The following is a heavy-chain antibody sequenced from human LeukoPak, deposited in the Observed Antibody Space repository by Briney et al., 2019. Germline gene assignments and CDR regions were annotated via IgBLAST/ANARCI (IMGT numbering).Heavy chain of an antibody. CDR1: GYTFTSYG. V-gene: IGHV1-18*01. Sequence: ASVKVSCKASGYTFTSYGISWVRQAPGQGLEWMGWISAYNGNTNYAQKLQGRVTMTTDTSTSTAYMELSSLRSEDTAVYYCAGGPTIFGVVNGMDVWGQGTTVTVSS. CDR3: AGGPTIFGVVNGMDV. D-gene: IGHD3-3*01. CDR2: ISAYNGNT. J-gene: IGHJ6*02.